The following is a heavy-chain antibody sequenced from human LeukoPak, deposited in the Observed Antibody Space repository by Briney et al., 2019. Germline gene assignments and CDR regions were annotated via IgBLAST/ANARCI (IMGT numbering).Heavy chain of an antibody. CDR1: GFTFSGYA. V-gene: IGHV3-30*04. J-gene: IGHJ6*03. D-gene: IGHD4-11*01. CDR2: ISYDGSNK. Sequence: GGPLRLSCAAFGFTFSGYAMHWVRQAPGKGLEWVAVISYDGSNKYYADSVKGRFTISRDNSKNTLYLQMNSLRAEDTAVYYCARDLYSYYYYMDVWGEGTTVTVSS. CDR3: ARDLYSYYYYMDV.